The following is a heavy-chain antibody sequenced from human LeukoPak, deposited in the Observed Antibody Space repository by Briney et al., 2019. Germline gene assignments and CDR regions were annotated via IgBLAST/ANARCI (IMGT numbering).Heavy chain of an antibody. CDR2: IRYDGSNK. CDR3: AKAYSSSWAEYFQH. V-gene: IGHV3-30*02. CDR1: GFTFSSYG. Sequence: GGSLRLSCAASGFTFSSYGMHWVCQAPGKGLEWVAFIRYDGSNKYYADSVKGRFTISRDNSKNTLYLQMNSLRAEDTAVYYCAKAYSSSWAEYFQHWGQGTLVTVSS. D-gene: IGHD6-13*01. J-gene: IGHJ1*01.